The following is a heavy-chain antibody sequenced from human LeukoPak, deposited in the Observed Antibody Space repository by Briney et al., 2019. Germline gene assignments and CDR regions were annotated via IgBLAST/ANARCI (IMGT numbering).Heavy chain of an antibody. V-gene: IGHV3-23*01. Sequence: GGSLRLSCAASGFTFLTYAMSWVRQAPGKGLQWVSVIRDSGASTNYADSVKGRFTISRDNSKNTLYLQMNSLRAEDTAVYYCAKASGGTSIAPEENWFDPWGQGTLVAVSS. CDR2: IRDSGAST. CDR1: GFTFLTYA. CDR3: AKASGGTSIAPEENWFDP. J-gene: IGHJ5*02. D-gene: IGHD6-6*01.